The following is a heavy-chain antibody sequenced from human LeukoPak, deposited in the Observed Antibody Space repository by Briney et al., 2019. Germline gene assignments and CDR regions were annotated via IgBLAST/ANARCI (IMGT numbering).Heavy chain of an antibody. J-gene: IGHJ4*02. CDR2: IDSGSTST. D-gene: IGHD6-19*01. V-gene: IGHV3-11*06. CDR1: GFIFTDYY. Sequence: GGSLRLSCAASGFIFTDYYMSWVRQAPGKGLEWVSFIDSGSTSTKYADSVKGRFSISRNNAKNTLYLHMNSLRAEDTAVYYCARGRLSSGWYDDWGQGTLVTVSS. CDR3: ARGRLSSGWYDD.